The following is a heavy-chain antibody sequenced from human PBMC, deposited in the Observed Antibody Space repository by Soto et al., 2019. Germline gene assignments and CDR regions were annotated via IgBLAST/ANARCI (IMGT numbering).Heavy chain of an antibody. V-gene: IGHV5-10-1*01. CDR2: IDPSDSYT. Sequence: EVQLVQSGAEVKKPGESLRISCKGSGYSFTSYWISWVRQMPGKGLEWMGTIDPSDSYTNYSPSFQGHVTMSADKSISXXYLQWRSLKASDTAMYYCARHPAIAVAGAVYGMDVWGQGTTVTVSS. CDR3: ARHPAIAVAGAVYGMDV. J-gene: IGHJ6*02. CDR1: GYSFTSYW. D-gene: IGHD6-19*01.